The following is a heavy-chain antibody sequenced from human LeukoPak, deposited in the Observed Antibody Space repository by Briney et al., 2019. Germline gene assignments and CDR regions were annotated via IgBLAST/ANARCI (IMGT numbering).Heavy chain of an antibody. CDR3: AGAMVRGVIRAFDI. D-gene: IGHD3-10*01. J-gene: IGHJ3*02. CDR1: GGSITSSNW. CDR2: IYYSGST. Sequence: PSGTLSLTCAVSGGSITSSNWWTWVRQPPGKGLEWIGSIYYSGSTYYNPSLKSRVTISVDTSKNQFSLKLSSVTAADTAVYYCAGAMVRGVIRAFDIWGQGTMVTVSS. V-gene: IGHV4-4*02.